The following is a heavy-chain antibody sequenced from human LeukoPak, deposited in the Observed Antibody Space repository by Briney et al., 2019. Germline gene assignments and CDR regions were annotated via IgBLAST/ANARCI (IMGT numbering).Heavy chain of an antibody. Sequence: ASVKVSCKVSGYTLTDLSMHWVRQAPGKGLEWMGGFDPEDGETIYAQKFQGRVTITADTSTDTAYMELSSLRSEDTAVYYCATHDFWSGYSLVYWGQGTLVTVSS. CDR3: ATHDFWSGYSLVY. D-gene: IGHD3-3*01. CDR1: GYTLTDLS. CDR2: FDPEDGET. J-gene: IGHJ4*02. V-gene: IGHV1-24*01.